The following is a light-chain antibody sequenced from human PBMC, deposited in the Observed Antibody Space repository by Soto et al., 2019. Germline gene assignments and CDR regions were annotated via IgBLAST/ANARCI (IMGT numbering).Light chain of an antibody. CDR2: DAS. CDR1: QSVSGY. V-gene: IGKV3-11*01. Sequence: EIVLTQSPATLSLSPGERDTNSCRASQSVSGYLGWYQQKLGQAPRLLIYDASNRATGIPARFSGSGSGTDFTLTISNLEPEDFAVYYCQQRSSWPLTFGGGTKVDIK. CDR3: QQRSSWPLT. J-gene: IGKJ4*01.